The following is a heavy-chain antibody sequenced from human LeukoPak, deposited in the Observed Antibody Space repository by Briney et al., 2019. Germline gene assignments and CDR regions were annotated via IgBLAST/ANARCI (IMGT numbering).Heavy chain of an antibody. D-gene: IGHD1-26*01. CDR2: IYYSGST. CDR3: ARGGQYSGTYYFDY. V-gene: IGHV4-59*01. CDR1: GVSISSYS. J-gene: IGHJ4*02. Sequence: SETLSLTCTVSGVSISSYSWSWIRQPPGKGLEWIGYIYYSGSTNYNPSLKSRVTISVDTSKNQFSLRLSSVTAADTAVYYCARGGQYSGTYYFDYWGQGTLVTVSS.